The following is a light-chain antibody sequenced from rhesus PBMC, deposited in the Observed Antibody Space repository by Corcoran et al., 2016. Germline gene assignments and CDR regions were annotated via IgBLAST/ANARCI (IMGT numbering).Light chain of an antibody. J-gene: IGKJ1*01. CDR3: QQHNSYPRT. CDR2: DAS. CDR1: QGISKY. V-gene: IGKV1-25*01. Sequence: DIQMTQSPSSLSASVGDTVTITCQASQGISKYLAWYQQKPGKAPKLLIYDASTLQSGVPSRFSGSGSWTEFTLTISILQPEDFATYYCQQHNSYPRTFGQGTKVEIK.